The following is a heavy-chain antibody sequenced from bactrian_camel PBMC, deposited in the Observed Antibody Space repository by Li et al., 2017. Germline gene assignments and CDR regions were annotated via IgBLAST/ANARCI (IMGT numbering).Heavy chain of an antibody. Sequence: VQLVESGGASVESGGSLRLSCVASGYDVSRGYMAWFRQAPGKEREGVAAFDSLDFRTYADSVKGRFTVSKDTARNTLTLQMDDLKPEDAGLYYCAAGWTVIPGAACEYKSWGRGTQVTVS. CDR1: GYDVSRGY. J-gene: IGHJ4*01. CDR2: FDSLDFRT. D-gene: IGHD5*01. CDR3: AAGWTVIPGAACEYKS. V-gene: IGHV3S31*01.